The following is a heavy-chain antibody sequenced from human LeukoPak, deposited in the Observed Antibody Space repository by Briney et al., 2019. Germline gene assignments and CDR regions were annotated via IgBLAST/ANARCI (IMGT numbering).Heavy chain of an antibody. Sequence: QTGGSLRLSCAASGFTFSTYWMDWVRQAPGKGLVWVSRINSDGSSTSYADSVKGRFTISRDNAKNTLYLQMNSLRAEDTAVYYCARDSPYSSGWFDYWGQGTLVTVSS. J-gene: IGHJ4*02. CDR2: INSDGSST. CDR1: GFTFSTYW. V-gene: IGHV3-74*01. CDR3: ARDSPYSSGWFDY. D-gene: IGHD6-19*01.